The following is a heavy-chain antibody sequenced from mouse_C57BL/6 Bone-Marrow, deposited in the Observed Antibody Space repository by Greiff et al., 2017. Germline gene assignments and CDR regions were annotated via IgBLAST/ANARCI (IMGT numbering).Heavy chain of an antibody. J-gene: IGHJ1*03. Sequence: QVQLQQSGAELVRPGPSVKMSCKASGYTFTNYWIGWAKQRPGHGLEWIGDIYPGGGYTNYNEKFKGKATLTADKSSSTAYMQFSSLTSEDSAIYYCARLWGYWYFDVWGTGTTVTVSS. CDR1: GYTFTNYW. CDR2: IYPGGGYT. CDR3: ARLWGYWYFDV. V-gene: IGHV1-63*01.